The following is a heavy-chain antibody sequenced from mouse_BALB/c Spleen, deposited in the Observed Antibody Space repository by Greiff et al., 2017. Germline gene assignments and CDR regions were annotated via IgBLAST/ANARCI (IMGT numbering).Heavy chain of an antibody. J-gene: IGHJ4*01. D-gene: IGHD2-10*02. V-gene: IGHV14-3*02. Sequence: VQLQQSGAELVKPGASVKLSCTASGFNIKDTYMHWVKQRPEQGLEWIGRIDPANGNTKYDPKFQGKATITADTSSNTAYLQLSSLTSEDTAVYYCARSGMTYYYAMDYWGQGTSVTVSS. CDR1: GFNIKDTY. CDR2: IDPANGNT. CDR3: ARSGMTYYYAMDY.